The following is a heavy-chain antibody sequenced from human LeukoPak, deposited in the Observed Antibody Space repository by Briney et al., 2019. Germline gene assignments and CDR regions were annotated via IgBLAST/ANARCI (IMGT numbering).Heavy chain of an antibody. CDR1: GGSFSGYY. Sequence: SETLSLTCAVYGGSFSGYYWSWIRQPPGKGLEWIGEINHSGSTNYNPSLKSRVTISVDTPKNQFSLKLSSVTAADTAVYYCARGSDGYKNGPAETFDYWGQGTLVTVSS. CDR2: INHSGST. D-gene: IGHD5-24*01. J-gene: IGHJ4*02. CDR3: ARGSDGYKNGPAETFDY. V-gene: IGHV4-34*01.